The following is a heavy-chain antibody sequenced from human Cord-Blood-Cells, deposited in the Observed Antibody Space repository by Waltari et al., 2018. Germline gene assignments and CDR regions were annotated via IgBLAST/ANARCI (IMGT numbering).Heavy chain of an antibody. J-gene: IGHJ6*03. Sequence: EVQLVESGGGLVQPGGSLRLASAASGFPFSSYSLNWGRPAPGKGLEWFSSISSSSSYIYYADSVKGRCTISRDNAKNSLYLQMNSLRAEDTAVYYCARDDGLASYYMDVWGKGTTVTVSS. CDR3: ARDDGLASYYMDV. D-gene: IGHD3-3*02. V-gene: IGHV3-21*01. CDR1: GFPFSSYS. CDR2: ISSSSSYI.